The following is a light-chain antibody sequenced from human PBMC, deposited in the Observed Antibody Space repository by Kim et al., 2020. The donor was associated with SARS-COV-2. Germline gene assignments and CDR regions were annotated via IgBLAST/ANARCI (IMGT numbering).Light chain of an antibody. CDR2: DAS. CDR1: QDINSF. Sequence: ASVGDRVNITCQASQDINSFINWYQQTPGKAPKLLMYDASNLETGVPSRFSGSGSGTHFTFTISSLQPEDIATYYCQQHDNLPITFGQGTRLEIK. CDR3: QQHDNLPIT. V-gene: IGKV1-33*01. J-gene: IGKJ5*01.